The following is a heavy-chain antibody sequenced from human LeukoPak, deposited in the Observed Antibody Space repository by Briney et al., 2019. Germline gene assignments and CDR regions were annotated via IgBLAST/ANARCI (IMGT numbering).Heavy chain of an antibody. D-gene: IGHD6-19*01. CDR1: GGSFSGYY. CDR3: ASKHNSSGWYAFDI. Sequence: SETLSLTCAVYGGSFSGYYWSWIRQPPGKGLEWIGEINHSGSTNYNPSLKSRVTISLDTSKNQFSLKLSSVTAADTAVYYCASKHNSSGWYAFDIWGQGTMVTVSS. J-gene: IGHJ3*02. CDR2: INHSGST. V-gene: IGHV4-34*01.